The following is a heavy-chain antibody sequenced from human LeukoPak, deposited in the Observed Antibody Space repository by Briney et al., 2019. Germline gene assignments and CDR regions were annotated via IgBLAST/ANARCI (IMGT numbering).Heavy chain of an antibody. CDR3: ARLYSRAGPFDY. V-gene: IGHV3-21*01. CDR1: GFTFSDYS. CDR2: ISSSSPYI. D-gene: IGHD5-18*01. J-gene: IGHJ4*02. Sequence: PGGSLRLSCAASGFTFSDYSMNWVRQAPGKGLEWVASISSSSPYIYYTDSVKGRFTISRDNAKNSLYLQMNSLRAEDTAVYYCARLYSRAGPFDYWGQGTLVTVSS.